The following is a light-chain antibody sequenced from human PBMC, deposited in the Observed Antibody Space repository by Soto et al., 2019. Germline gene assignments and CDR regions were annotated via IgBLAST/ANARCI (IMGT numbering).Light chain of an antibody. CDR1: PSISSTY. CDR3: QQYGSSPPIT. CDR2: GAS. J-gene: IGKJ5*01. V-gene: IGKV3-20*01. Sequence: EIVLAQSPGTLSLSPGERATLSCRASPSISSTYLAWYQQKPGQAPRLLIYGASIRATGIPDRFSGSGSGTDFTLTINRLEPEDFAVYYCQQYGSSPPITFGQGTRLEIK.